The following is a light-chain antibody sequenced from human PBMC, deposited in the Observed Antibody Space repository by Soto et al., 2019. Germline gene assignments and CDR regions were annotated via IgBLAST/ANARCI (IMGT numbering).Light chain of an antibody. CDR2: EVT. CDR3: SSYTGISTYV. CDR1: SSDVGYYDY. J-gene: IGLJ1*01. V-gene: IGLV2-14*01. Sequence: QSVLTQPASVSGSPGQSITISCTGTSSDVGYYDYVSWYQQYPGKAPKLIIYEVTNRPSGVSNRFSGSKSGNTASLTISGLQAEDEADYYCSSYTGISTYVFGTGTKLTVL.